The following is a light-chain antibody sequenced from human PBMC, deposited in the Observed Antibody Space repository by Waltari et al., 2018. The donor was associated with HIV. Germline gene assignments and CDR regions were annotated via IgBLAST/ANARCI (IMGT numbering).Light chain of an antibody. CDR3: TSYTSSSPCV. CDR1: SSDVGGYNY. V-gene: IGLV2-14*01. CDR2: EVS. J-gene: IGLJ1*01. Sequence: QSALTQPASVSGSPGQSITISCTGTSSDVGGYNYVSWYQQHPERAPKLIIYEVSNRPSGVSNRVSGSKSGNTASLTISGLQAEDEADYYCTSYTSSSPCVFGTGTKVTVL.